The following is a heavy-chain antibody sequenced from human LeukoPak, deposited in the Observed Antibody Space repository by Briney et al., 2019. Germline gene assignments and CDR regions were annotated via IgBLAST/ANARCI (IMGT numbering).Heavy chain of an antibody. J-gene: IGHJ3*02. Sequence: GGTLRLSCAASGFTFSSYEMNWVRQAPGKGLEWVSYISDSDNTIYYADSVKGRFTISRDNAKSSLYLQMNSLRAEDTALYYCARDRGTRGWYYDAFDIWGQGTMVTVSS. D-gene: IGHD6-19*01. V-gene: IGHV3-48*03. CDR3: ARDRGTRGWYYDAFDI. CDR2: ISDSDNTI. CDR1: GFTFSSYE.